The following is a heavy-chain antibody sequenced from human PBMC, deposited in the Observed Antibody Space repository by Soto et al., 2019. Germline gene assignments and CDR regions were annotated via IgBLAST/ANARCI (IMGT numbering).Heavy chain of an antibody. V-gene: IGHV4-31*03. CDR3: ARCSLVVVPAPGFDP. Sequence: TLSLTCTVSGGSISSCGYYWSWIRQHPGKGLEWIGYIYYSGTTYYNPSLKSRVTISVDTSKNQFSLKLSSVSGADTALYYCARCSLVVVPAPGFDPWGRGTLVTVSS. J-gene: IGHJ5*02. D-gene: IGHD2-2*01. CDR1: GGSISSCGYY. CDR2: IYYSGTT.